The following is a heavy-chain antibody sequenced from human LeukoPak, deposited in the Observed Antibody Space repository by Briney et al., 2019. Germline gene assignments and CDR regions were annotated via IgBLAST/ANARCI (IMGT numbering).Heavy chain of an antibody. CDR3: AIRAAVGDAYYFDY. CDR1: GFTFGDHA. J-gene: IGHJ4*02. V-gene: IGHV3-23*01. D-gene: IGHD3-16*01. CDR2: MSGSGGST. Sequence: GGSLRRSCTASGFTFGDHAMSWVRQAPGKGLESASAMSGSGGSTYYADSVKCLFTLSRDNSKNTLYLQMNSLRAEDTAVYYCAIRAAVGDAYYFDYWGQGTLVTASS.